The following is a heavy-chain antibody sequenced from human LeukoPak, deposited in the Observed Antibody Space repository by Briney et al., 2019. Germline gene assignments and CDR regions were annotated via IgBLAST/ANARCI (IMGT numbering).Heavy chain of an antibody. Sequence: GGSLRLSCEASGFTFGSHAMYWVRQAPGKGLEWVAGIFGSGGSPHYADPVKGRFTISRDNSRNTVYLQINSLRAGDTAVYYCGKTTVGYSSGQKPAWPVDYWGQGALVTVSS. CDR1: GFTFGSHA. D-gene: IGHD5-18*01. V-gene: IGHV3-23*01. CDR2: IFGSGGSP. CDR3: GKTTVGYSSGQKPAWPVDY. J-gene: IGHJ4*02.